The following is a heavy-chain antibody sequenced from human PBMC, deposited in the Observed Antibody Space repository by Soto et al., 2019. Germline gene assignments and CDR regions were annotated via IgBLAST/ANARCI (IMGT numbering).Heavy chain of an antibody. V-gene: IGHV4-39*01. CDR2: IYYSGST. J-gene: IGHJ5*02. D-gene: IGHD1-7*01. CDR3: ARHNWNYNWFGP. Sequence: SETLSLTCTVSGGSISSSSYYWGWIRQPPGKGLEWIGSIYYSGSTYYNPSLKSRVTISVDTSKNQFSLKLSSVTAADTAVYYCARHNWNYNWFGPWGQGTLVTAPQ. CDR1: GGSISSSSYY.